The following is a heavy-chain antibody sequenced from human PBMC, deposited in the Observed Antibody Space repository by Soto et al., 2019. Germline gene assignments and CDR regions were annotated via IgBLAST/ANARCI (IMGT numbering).Heavy chain of an antibody. J-gene: IGHJ6*03. CDR2: IYYSGST. CDR1: GGSISGYY. CDR3: ARQGIRCSSTSCYGALYYYYYMDV. D-gene: IGHD2-2*01. Sequence: PSETLCLTYTVSGGSISGYYWSWIRQPPGKGLEWIGYIYYSGSTNYNPSLKSRVTISVDTSKNQFSLKLSSVTAADTAVYYCARQGIRCSSTSCYGALYYYYYMDVWGKGTTVTVSS. V-gene: IGHV4-59*08.